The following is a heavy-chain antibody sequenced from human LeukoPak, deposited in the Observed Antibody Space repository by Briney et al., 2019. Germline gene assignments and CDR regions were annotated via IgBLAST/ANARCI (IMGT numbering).Heavy chain of an antibody. V-gene: IGHV3-11*01. Sequence: GGSLRLSCAASGFTFSDYYMSWIRQAPGKGLEWVSYISSSGSTIYYADSVKGRFTIPRDNAKNSLYLQMNSLRAEDTAVYYCARDSRVPAAIFFDYWGQGTLVTVSS. CDR2: ISSSGSTI. J-gene: IGHJ4*02. D-gene: IGHD2-2*01. CDR3: ARDSRVPAAIFFDY. CDR1: GFTFSDYY.